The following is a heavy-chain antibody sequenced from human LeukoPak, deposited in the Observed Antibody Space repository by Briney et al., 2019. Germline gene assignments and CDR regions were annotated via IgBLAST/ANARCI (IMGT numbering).Heavy chain of an antibody. CDR2: ISYDGSLK. D-gene: IGHD1-26*01. Sequence: QPGGSLRLSCAASGFTFSSYAMHWVRQAPGKGLEWVAIISYDGSLKYYADSVKGRFTISRDNAKNTLYLQMSSLRTEDTAVYYCAREAVGAIYFDYWGQGTLSPSPQ. V-gene: IGHV3-30-3*01. CDR1: GFTFSSYA. J-gene: IGHJ4*02. CDR3: AREAVGAIYFDY.